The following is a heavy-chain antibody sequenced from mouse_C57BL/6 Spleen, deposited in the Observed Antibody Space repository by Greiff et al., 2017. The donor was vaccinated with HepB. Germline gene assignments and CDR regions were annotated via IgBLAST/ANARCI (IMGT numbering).Heavy chain of an antibody. V-gene: IGHV1-69*01. Sequence: QVQLQHPGAELVMPGASVKLSCKASGYTFTSYWMHWVKQRPGQGLEWIGEIDPSDSYTNYNQKFKGKSTLTVDKSSSTAYMQLSSLTSEDSAVYYCARRTVVPFDYWGQGTTLTVSS. CDR2: IDPSDSYT. CDR1: GYTFTSYW. J-gene: IGHJ2*01. CDR3: ARRTVVPFDY. D-gene: IGHD1-1*01.